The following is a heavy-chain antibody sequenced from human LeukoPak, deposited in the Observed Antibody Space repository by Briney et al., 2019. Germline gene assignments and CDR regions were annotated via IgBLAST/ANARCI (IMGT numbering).Heavy chain of an antibody. CDR3: ATTSTTGYFDY. CDR1: GGSISSYC. J-gene: IGHJ4*02. D-gene: IGHD1-1*01. CDR2: ICTSGIT. Sequence: SETLSLTCTVSGGSISSYCWSWVSQPAGKGLEWIGRICTSGITNYNPSLKSRVTMSVDTSKNQFSLKLRYVTAADTAMYYCATTSTTGYFDYWGQGILVTVSS. V-gene: IGHV4-4*07.